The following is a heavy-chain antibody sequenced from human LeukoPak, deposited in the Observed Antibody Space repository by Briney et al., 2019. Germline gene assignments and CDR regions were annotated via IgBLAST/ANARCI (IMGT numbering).Heavy chain of an antibody. J-gene: IGHJ5*02. CDR2: INPGDSGT. V-gene: IGHV1-46*01. CDR1: GYIFTSYY. CDR3: ARGDDMARGFIWFDP. Sequence: ASVKVSCKASGYIFTSYYLHWVRQAPGQGLEWMGIINPGDSGTSYAQKFQGRVTMTRDTSTSTVYMELSSLRSEDTAVYYCARGDDMARGFIWFDPWGQGTLVTVSS. D-gene: IGHD3-10*01.